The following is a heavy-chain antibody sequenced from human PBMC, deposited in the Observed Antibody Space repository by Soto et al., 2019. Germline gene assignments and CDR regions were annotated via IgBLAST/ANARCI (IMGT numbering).Heavy chain of an antibody. D-gene: IGHD6-19*01. Sequence: QVQLVQSGAEVREPGASVKVSCKASGYSFTSLDINWVRQTAGQGLEWMGWMQPSTGRTGYAQKFQGRVTMTRDTSINTAYMELTTLTSDDTAFYYCARGGSAVVDYWGQGTLVTVSS. V-gene: IGHV1-8*01. CDR1: GYSFTSLD. J-gene: IGHJ4*02. CDR3: ARGGSAVVDY. CDR2: MQPSTGRT.